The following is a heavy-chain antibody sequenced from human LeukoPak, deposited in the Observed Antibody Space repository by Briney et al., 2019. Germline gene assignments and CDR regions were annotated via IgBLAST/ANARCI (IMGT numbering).Heavy chain of an antibody. J-gene: IGHJ3*02. CDR2: FSWNSGSI. CDR1: GFTFDDYA. D-gene: IGHD6-13*01. Sequence: GGSLRLSCAASGFTFDDYAMHWVRQAPGKGLEWVSGFSWNSGSIGYADSVKGRFTISRDNAKNSLYLQMNSLRAEDTALYYCAKGHSSSWFDAFDIWGQGTMVTVSS. V-gene: IGHV3-9*01. CDR3: AKGHSSSWFDAFDI.